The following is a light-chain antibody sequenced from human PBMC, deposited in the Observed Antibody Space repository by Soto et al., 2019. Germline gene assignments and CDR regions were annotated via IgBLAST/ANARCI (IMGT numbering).Light chain of an antibody. CDR3: VSFTTTGTHV. CDR2: EVN. J-gene: IGLJ1*01. Sequence: QSALTQPASLSGSPGQSITISCTGTSSDIGAYDYVSWFQQHPGKAPKLMNSEVNNRPSGVSNRFSGSKSGNTAYLTISGLQVEDEAEYFCVSFTTTGTHVFGTGTKLTVL. CDR1: SSDIGAYDY. V-gene: IGLV2-14*01.